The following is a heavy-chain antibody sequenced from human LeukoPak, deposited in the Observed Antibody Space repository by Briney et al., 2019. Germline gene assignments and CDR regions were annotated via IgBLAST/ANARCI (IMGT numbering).Heavy chain of an antibody. CDR2: ISGSGGST. CDR3: AKDVEMATINGYYYGMDV. V-gene: IGHV3-23*01. Sequence: GGSLRLSCAGSGFTSNSYAMSWVRQAPGKGLEWVSAISGSGGSTYYADSVKGRFTISRDNSKNTLYLQMNSLRAEDTAVYYCAKDVEMATINGYYYGMDVWGQGTTVTVSS. J-gene: IGHJ6*02. CDR1: GFTSNSYA. D-gene: IGHD5-24*01.